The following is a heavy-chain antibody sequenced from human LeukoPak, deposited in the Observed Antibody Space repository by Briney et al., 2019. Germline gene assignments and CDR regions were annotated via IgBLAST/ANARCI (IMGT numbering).Heavy chain of an antibody. Sequence: ASVKVSCKASGYTFSSYGISWVRQAPGQRPEWMGWISAYNGNTNYAQKLQGRVTMTTDTSTSTAYMELRSLRSDDTAVYYCARAPPIVGATSDYWGQGTLVTVSS. CDR1: GYTFSSYG. D-gene: IGHD1-26*01. CDR3: ARAPPIVGATSDY. J-gene: IGHJ4*02. V-gene: IGHV1-18*01. CDR2: ISAYNGNT.